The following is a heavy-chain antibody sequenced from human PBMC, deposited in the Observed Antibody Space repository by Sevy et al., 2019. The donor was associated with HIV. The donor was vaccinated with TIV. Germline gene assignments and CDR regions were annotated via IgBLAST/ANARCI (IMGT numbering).Heavy chain of an antibody. CDR2: LDEDGNEI. J-gene: IGHJ2*01. CDR1: GFTFSSHF. V-gene: IGHV3-7*03. D-gene: IGHD2-21*01. CDR3: ARHCVVRVGQFRYFDS. Sequence: GGSLRLSCVASGFTFSSHFMTWVRQAPGKGLEWVANLDEDGNEINYVDSVKGRFTISRDNARHSLYLPMDDLRAEDPAVYYCARHCVVRVGQFRYFDSWGRGTLVTVSS.